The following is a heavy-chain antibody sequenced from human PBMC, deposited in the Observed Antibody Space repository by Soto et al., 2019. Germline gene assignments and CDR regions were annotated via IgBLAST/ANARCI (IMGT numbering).Heavy chain of an antibody. V-gene: IGHV1-18*01. CDR2: ISGYNGNT. CDR1: GYTFTNYG. Sequence: QVQVVQSGDEVKKPGASVKVSCKASGYTFTNYGFSWVRQAPGQGLEWMGWISGYNGNTKYAEKCQGRVTMTTDTSTSTAHMELRSLRSDDTPVYYCAREGQAPYYYYGMDVWGQGTAVTVSS. CDR3: AREGQAPYYYYGMDV. J-gene: IGHJ6*02.